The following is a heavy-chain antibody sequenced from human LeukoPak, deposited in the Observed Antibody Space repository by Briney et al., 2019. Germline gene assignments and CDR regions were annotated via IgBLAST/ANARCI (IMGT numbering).Heavy chain of an antibody. J-gene: IGHJ4*02. D-gene: IGHD3-3*01. CDR2: ISGSGGST. CDR1: GFTFSSYA. V-gene: IGHV3-23*01. CDR3: ANPEPDLGFGVVTKYAFDY. Sequence: PGGSLRLSCAASGFTFSSYAMNWVRQAPGKGLEWVSAISGSGGSTYYADSVKGRFTISRDNSKNTLYLQMNSLRAEDTAVYYCANPEPDLGFGVVTKYAFDYWGQGTLVTVSS.